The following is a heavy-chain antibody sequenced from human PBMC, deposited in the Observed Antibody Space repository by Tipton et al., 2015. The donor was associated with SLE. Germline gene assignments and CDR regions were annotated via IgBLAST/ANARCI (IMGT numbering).Heavy chain of an antibody. J-gene: IGHJ6*03. CDR2: IWYDGTNK. V-gene: IGHV3-33*01. CDR1: GFTFSTYG. Sequence: RSLRLSCAATGFTFSTYGMHWARQAPGKGLEWVAVIWYDGTNKYYADSVKGRFTISRDNSKNTLYLQMNSLRVEDTAVYYCARHRRDLFYSYMDVWGKGTTVTVSS. CDR3: ARHRRDLFYSYMDV. D-gene: IGHD3-3*01.